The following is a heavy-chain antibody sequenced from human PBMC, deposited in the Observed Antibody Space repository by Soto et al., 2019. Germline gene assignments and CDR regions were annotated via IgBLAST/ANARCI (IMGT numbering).Heavy chain of an antibody. J-gene: IGHJ4*02. D-gene: IGHD3-3*01. V-gene: IGHV4-4*07. CDR3: ARGAQDFWSGQFDY. CDR1: GGSISNYY. Sequence: SETLSLTCTVSGGSISNYYCNWIRQPAGKGLEWIGRIDTSGSTNYNPSLKSRVTMSVDTSKQEFSLKLSSVTAADTALYYCARGAQDFWSGQFDYWGRGARVTVSS. CDR2: IDTSGST.